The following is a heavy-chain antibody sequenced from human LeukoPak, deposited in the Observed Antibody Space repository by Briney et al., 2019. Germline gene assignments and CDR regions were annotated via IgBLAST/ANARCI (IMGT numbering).Heavy chain of an antibody. CDR3: ARDGIHYYDSNGI. CDR1: GGSISSGGYY. D-gene: IGHD3-22*01. J-gene: IGHJ4*02. Sequence: SQTLSLTCTVSGGSISSGGYYWSWIRQHPGKGLEWIGYIYYSGSTHYNPSLKSRVTISVDTSKNQFSLKLSSVTAADTAVYYCARDGIHYYDSNGIWGQGTLVTVSS. V-gene: IGHV4-31*03. CDR2: IYYSGST.